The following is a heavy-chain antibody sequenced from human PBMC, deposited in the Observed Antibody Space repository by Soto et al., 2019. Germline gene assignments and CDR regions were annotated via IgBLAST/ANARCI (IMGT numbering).Heavy chain of an antibody. Sequence: QVQLVESGGGVVQPGRSLRLSCAASGFTFSGFGMHWVRQAPGKGLEWVALVSYDGDYKFYADSVKGRFTISRDNSKNTLNLQMNSLRAEDTAVYYCAKGRYYDSRGHSSTYRPHWGQGTLVTVSS. J-gene: IGHJ1*01. D-gene: IGHD3-22*01. CDR2: VSYDGDYK. CDR3: AKGRYYDSRGHSSTYRPH. V-gene: IGHV3-30*18. CDR1: GFTFSGFG.